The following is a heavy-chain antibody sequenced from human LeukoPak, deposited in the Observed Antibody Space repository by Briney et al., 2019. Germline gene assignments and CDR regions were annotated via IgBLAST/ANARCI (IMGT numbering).Heavy chain of an antibody. Sequence: GGSLRLSCEASGFTFSSYEMNWVRQAPGKGLELVSYISSFSSTIYYADSVMGRFTISRDNAKNSLYLQMNSLRAEDTAVYYCARSPNYKGYFDYWGQGTLVTVSS. D-gene: IGHD3-10*01. J-gene: IGHJ4*02. CDR3: ARSPNYKGYFDY. CDR2: ISSFSSTI. V-gene: IGHV3-48*03. CDR1: GFTFSSYE.